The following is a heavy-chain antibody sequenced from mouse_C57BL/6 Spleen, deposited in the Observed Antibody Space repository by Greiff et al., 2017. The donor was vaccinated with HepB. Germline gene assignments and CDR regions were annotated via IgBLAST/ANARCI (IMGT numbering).Heavy chain of an antibody. CDR3: ARKGAVVAPFDY. CDR1: GYTFTSYW. CDR2: IYPSDSET. V-gene: IGHV1-61*01. J-gene: IGHJ2*01. D-gene: IGHD1-1*01. Sequence: QVQLQQPGAELVRPGSSVKLSCKASGYTFTSYWMDWVKQRPGQGLEWIGNIYPSDSETHYNQKFKDKATLTVDKSSSTAYMQLSSLTSEFSAVYYCARKGAVVAPFDYWGQGTTLTVSS.